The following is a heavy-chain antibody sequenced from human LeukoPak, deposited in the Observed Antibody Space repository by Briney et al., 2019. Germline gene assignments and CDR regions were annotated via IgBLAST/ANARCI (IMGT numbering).Heavy chain of an antibody. CDR2: ISGSGGST. V-gene: IGHV3-23*01. CDR3: AKDAEMATITFDY. CDR1: GFTFSTYG. D-gene: IGHD5-24*01. Sequence: GGTLRLSCAASGFTFSTYGMSWVRQAPGKGLEWVSAISGSGGSTYYADSVKGRFTISRDNPKNTLYLQMNSLRAEDTAVYYCAKDAEMATITFDYWGQGTLVTVSS. J-gene: IGHJ4*02.